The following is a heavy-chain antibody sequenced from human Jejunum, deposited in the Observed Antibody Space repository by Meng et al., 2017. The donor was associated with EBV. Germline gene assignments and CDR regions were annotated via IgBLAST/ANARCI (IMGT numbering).Heavy chain of an antibody. CDR1: GDSVTGYNY. J-gene: IGHJ5*02. CDR3: ARGRGYDYGDS. D-gene: IGHD5-12*01. V-gene: IGHV4-61*01. CDR2: LYYAGKA. Sequence: QGQLQRSGPGRVKPSETLSLTGSVSGDSVTGYNYWTWIRQPPGKGLEWIGNLYYAGKAIYKPSLQSRVTISVDTSKNQISLKVTSVTAADTAIYYCARGRGYDYGDSWGQGTLVTVSS.